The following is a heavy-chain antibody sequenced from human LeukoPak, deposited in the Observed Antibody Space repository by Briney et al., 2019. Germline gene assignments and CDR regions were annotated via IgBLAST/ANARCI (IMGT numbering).Heavy chain of an antibody. D-gene: IGHD6-13*01. CDR1: GGTFSSYA. CDR2: IIPIFGTA. CDR3: ARTERLYSSSSALDY. V-gene: IGHV1-69*13. Sequence: EASVTVSCTASGGTFSSYAISWVRQAPGQGLEWMGGIIPIFGTANYAQKFQGRVTITADESTSTAYMELSSLRSEDTAVYYCARTERLYSSSSALDYWGQGTLVTVSS. J-gene: IGHJ4*02.